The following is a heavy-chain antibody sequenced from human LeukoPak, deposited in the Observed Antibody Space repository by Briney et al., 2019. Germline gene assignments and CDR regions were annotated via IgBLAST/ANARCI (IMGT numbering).Heavy chain of an antibody. V-gene: IGHV3-23*01. CDR2: ISGSGGST. CDR1: GFTFSNYG. CDR3: AKGRLGISRLYFDY. D-gene: IGHD7-27*01. Sequence: PGGSLRLSCAASGFTFSNYGMNWVRQAPGKGLEWVSAISGSGGSTYYADSVKGRFTISRDNSKNTLYLQMNSLRAEDTAVYYCAKGRLGISRLYFDYWGQGTLVTVSS. J-gene: IGHJ4*02.